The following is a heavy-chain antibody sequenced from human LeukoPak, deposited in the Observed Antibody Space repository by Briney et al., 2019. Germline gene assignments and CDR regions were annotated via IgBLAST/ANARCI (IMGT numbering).Heavy chain of an antibody. J-gene: IGHJ4*02. CDR2: INPSGGST. V-gene: IGHV1-46*01. Sequence: ASVKVSCKASGYTFTSYYMHWVRQAPGQGLEWMGIINPSGGSTSYAQKFQGRVTMTRDMSTSTVYMELSSLRSEDTAVYYCARSELYGDYASNYFDYWGQGTLVTVSS. D-gene: IGHD4-17*01. CDR1: GYTFTSYY. CDR3: ARSELYGDYASNYFDY.